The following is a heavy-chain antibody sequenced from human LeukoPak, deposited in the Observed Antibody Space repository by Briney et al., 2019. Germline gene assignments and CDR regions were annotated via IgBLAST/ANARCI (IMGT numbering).Heavy chain of an antibody. Sequence: PSETLSLTCTVSGGSISSSSYYWGWIRPPPGKGLEWIGSIYYSGSTYYNPSLKSRVTISVDTSKNQFSLTLSSVTAADTAVYYCARLTSNHYYGSGSYLDYWGQGTLVTVSS. CDR2: IYYSGST. V-gene: IGHV4-39*01. CDR1: GGSISSSSYY. J-gene: IGHJ4*02. D-gene: IGHD3-10*01. CDR3: ARLTSNHYYGSGSYLDY.